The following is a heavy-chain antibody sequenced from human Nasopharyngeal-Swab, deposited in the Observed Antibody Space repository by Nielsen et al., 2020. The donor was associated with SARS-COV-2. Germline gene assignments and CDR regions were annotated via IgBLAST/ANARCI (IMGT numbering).Heavy chain of an antibody. J-gene: IGHJ6*02. Sequence: WIRQPPGKGLVWVSRINSDGSTTMYADSVKGRFTTSRDNAKNSLYLQMNSLRAEDTAVYYCARDGLDYDFWSAYFMDVWGQGTTVTVSS. V-gene: IGHV3-74*03. CDR3: ARDGLDYDFWSAYFMDV. CDR2: INSDGSTT. D-gene: IGHD3-3*01.